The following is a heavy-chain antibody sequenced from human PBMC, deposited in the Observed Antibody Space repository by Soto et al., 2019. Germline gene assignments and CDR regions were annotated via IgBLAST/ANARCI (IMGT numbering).Heavy chain of an antibody. CDR1: GFIFSSHG. CDR2: VWYDGGNA. D-gene: IGHD4-17*01. CDR3: AREGRATVDAADI. V-gene: IGHV3-33*01. J-gene: IGHJ3*02. Sequence: QVQLVDSGGRVVQPGTSLRLSCAASGFIFSSHGMRWVRQAPGKGLELVAAVWYDGGNAYYSDSVKGRFTISRDNSNNTLYLQMNSLRVEDTAIYSYAREGRATVDAADIWGQGTMVTVSS.